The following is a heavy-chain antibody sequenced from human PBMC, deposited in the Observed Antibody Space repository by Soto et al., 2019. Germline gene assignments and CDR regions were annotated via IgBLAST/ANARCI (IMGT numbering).Heavy chain of an antibody. CDR2: ISAYNGNT. J-gene: IGHJ6*02. V-gene: IGHV1-18*04. CDR3: ARAPRSLELRPSGMDYYYYGMDV. D-gene: IGHD1-7*01. CDR1: GYTFTSYG. Sequence: ASVKVSCKASGYTFTSYGISWVRQAPGQGLEWMGWISAYNGNTNYAQKLQGRVTTTTDTSTSTAYMELRSLRSDDTAVYYCARAPRSLELRPSGMDYYYYGMDVWGQGTTVTVSS.